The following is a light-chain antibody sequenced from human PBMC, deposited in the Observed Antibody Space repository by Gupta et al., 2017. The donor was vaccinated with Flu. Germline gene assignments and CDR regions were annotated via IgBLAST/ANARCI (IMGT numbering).Light chain of an antibody. CDR3: QQYNTWPLT. CDR2: GAS. V-gene: IGKV3-15*01. J-gene: IGKJ4*01. CDR1: QSVSFN. Sequence: ETVMTQSPATLSVSPGERATLSCRASQSVSFNLAWYQQKPGQAPRLLIYGASTRATGIPARFSGSGSGTEFSLTISSLQSEDFAVYYCQQYNTWPLTFGGGTKVEI.